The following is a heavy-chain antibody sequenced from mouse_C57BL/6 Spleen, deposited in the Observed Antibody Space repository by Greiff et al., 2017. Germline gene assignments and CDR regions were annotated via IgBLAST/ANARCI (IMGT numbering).Heavy chain of an antibody. V-gene: IGHV1-82*01. CDR2: IYPGDGDT. CDR3: ATANNYFDY. J-gene: IGHJ2*01. Sequence: QVQLQESGPELVKPGASVKISCKASGYSFSSSWMNWVKQRPGKGLEWIGRIYPGDGDTNYNGKFKGKATLTADKSSSTAYMQLSSLTSEDSAVXFCATANNYFDYWGQGTTLTVSS. CDR1: GYSFSSSW. D-gene: IGHD4-1*01.